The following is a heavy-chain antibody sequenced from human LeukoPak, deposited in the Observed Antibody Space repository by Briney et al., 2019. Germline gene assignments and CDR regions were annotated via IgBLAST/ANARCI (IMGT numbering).Heavy chain of an antibody. J-gene: IGHJ4*02. V-gene: IGHV1-2*02. CDR2: INPNSGGT. CDR3: ARDYCSSTSCLFDY. D-gene: IGHD2-2*01. CDR1: GYTFTGYY. Sequence: ASVKVSCKASGYTFTGYYMHWVRQAPGQGLEWMGWINPNSGGTNYAQKFQGRVTMTRDTSISTAYMELSRLRSDDTAVYYCARDYCSSTSCLFDYWGQGTLVTVSS.